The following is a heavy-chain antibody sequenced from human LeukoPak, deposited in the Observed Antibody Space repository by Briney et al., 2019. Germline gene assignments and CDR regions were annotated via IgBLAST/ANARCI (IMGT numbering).Heavy chain of an antibody. V-gene: IGHV4-31*03. CDR3: ARVPSEYSSAGGPFDY. CDR2: IYYSGST. CDR1: GGSISSGGYY. Sequence: SETLSLTCTVSGGSISSGGYYWSWIRQHPGKGLEWIGYIYYSGSTYYNPSLKSRVTMSVDTSKNQFSLKLSSVTAADTAVYYCARVPSEYSSAGGPFDYWGQGTLVTVSS. D-gene: IGHD6-6*01. J-gene: IGHJ4*02.